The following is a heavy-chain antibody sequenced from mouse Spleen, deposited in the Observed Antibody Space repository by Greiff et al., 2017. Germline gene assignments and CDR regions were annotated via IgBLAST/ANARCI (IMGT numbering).Heavy chain of an antibody. CDR1: GYTFTSYW. Sequence: QVQLKESGAELVKPGASVKLSCKTSGYTFTSYWIQWVKQRPGQGLGWIGEIFPGTGTTYYNEKFKGKATLTIDTSSSTAYMQLSSLTSEDSAVYFCARSDEGVFAYWGQGTLVTVSA. CDR3: ARSDEGVFAY. CDR2: IFPGTGTT. J-gene: IGHJ3*01. V-gene: IGHV1S132*01.